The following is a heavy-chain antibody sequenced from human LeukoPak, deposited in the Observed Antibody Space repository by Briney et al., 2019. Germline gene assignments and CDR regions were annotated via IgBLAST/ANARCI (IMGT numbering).Heavy chain of an antibody. Sequence: PGGSLRLSCAASGFTFSSYAMSWVRQAPGKGLEWVSAISGSGGSTYYADSVKGRFTISRDNSKNTLYLQMNSLRAEDTAVYCCAKDGITMVRGVSHVWFDPWGQGTLVTVSS. CDR3: AKDGITMVRGVSHVWFDP. CDR2: ISGSGGST. V-gene: IGHV3-23*01. J-gene: IGHJ5*02. D-gene: IGHD3-10*01. CDR1: GFTFSSYA.